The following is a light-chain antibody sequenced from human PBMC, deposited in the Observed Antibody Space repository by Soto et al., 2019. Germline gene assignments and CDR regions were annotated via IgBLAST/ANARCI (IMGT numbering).Light chain of an antibody. V-gene: IGLV1-40*01. J-gene: IGLJ3*02. CDR3: QSYDSSLSVV. CDR1: SSNIGAGYD. CDR2: GNA. Sequence: QSVLTQPPSVSGAPGQRVSISCTVNSSNIGAGYDVHWYQHLRGTAPNLLIYGNANRPSGVPDRFSGSKSGTSASLAITGLQAEDEADYYCQSYDSSLSVVFGGGTKVTVL.